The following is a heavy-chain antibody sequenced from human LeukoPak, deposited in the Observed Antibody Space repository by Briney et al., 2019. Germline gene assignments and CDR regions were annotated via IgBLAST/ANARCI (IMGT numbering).Heavy chain of an antibody. Sequence: GGSLRLSCSASGFTFSNHAMHWVRQAPGKGLEYLSGISYDGGSTYYADSVKGRFTISRDNSKNTLYLQMSSLRVEDTAVYYCVKDDYGAGYWGQGTLVSVSS. CDR2: ISYDGGST. V-gene: IGHV3-64D*09. D-gene: IGHD4-17*01. CDR3: VKDDYGAGY. CDR1: GFTFSNHA. J-gene: IGHJ4*02.